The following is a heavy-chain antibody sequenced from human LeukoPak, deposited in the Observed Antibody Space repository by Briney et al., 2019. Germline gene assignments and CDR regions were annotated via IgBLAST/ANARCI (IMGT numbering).Heavy chain of an antibody. Sequence: PSETLSLTCTVSGVSISSNYWSWIRPPPGKGLEWIGYIYYSGSTNYNPSLKSRVTISVDTSKNQFSLKLSSVTAADTAVYYCARSRAVAGDYYYYDYMDVWGKGTTVTVSS. CDR3: ARSRAVAGDYYYYDYMDV. CDR1: GVSISSNY. V-gene: IGHV4-59*01. CDR2: IYYSGST. D-gene: IGHD6-19*01. J-gene: IGHJ6*03.